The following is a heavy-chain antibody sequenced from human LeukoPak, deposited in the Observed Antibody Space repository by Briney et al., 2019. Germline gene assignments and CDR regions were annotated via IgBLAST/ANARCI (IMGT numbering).Heavy chain of an antibody. D-gene: IGHD5-18*01. Sequence: SVKVSCKASGGTFSSYAISWVRQAPGQGLEWMGGIIPIFGTANYAQKFQGRVTITADEFTRTAFMELSSLRSEDTAVYYCARDPGYSYGQGYYFDYWGQGTLVTVSS. J-gene: IGHJ4*02. CDR1: GGTFSSYA. CDR2: IIPIFGTA. CDR3: ARDPGYSYGQGYYFDY. V-gene: IGHV1-69*13.